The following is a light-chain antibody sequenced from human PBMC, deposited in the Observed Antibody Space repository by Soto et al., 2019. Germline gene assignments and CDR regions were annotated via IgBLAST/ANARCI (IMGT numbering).Light chain of an antibody. V-gene: IGKV1-39*01. CDR1: QNIDMY. J-gene: IGKJ1*01. CDR2: GAS. Sequence: EIQTTQSPSSLSASVGDTVTITCRASQNIDMYLNWYQQKPGKAPRVLISGASNLQSGVPSRFSGSGSGTDFTLTISSLQSEDFASYFCQHTFNSPPWTFGQGTKVDI. CDR3: QHTFNSPPWT.